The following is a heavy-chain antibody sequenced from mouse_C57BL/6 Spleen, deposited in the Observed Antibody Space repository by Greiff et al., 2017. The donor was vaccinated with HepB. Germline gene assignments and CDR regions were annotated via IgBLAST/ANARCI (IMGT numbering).Heavy chain of an antibody. J-gene: IGHJ1*03. V-gene: IGHV1-81*01. CDR3: ARDYGSSNWYFDV. CDR1: GYTFTSYG. Sequence: VKLVESGAELARPGASVKLSCKASGYTFTSYGISWVKQRTGQGLEWIGEIYPRSGNTYYNEKFKGKATLTADKSSSTAYMELRSLTSEDSAVYFCARDYGSSNWYFDVWGTGTTVTVSS. D-gene: IGHD1-1*01. CDR2: IYPRSGNT.